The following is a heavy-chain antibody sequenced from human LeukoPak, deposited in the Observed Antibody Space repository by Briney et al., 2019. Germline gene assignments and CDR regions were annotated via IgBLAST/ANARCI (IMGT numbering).Heavy chain of an antibody. CDR1: GVTLSPYW. CDR3: VSGYTSGY. J-gene: IGHJ1*01. Sequence: GGSLRLSCAASGVTLSPYWMTWVRQAPGKGLEWVAAINQDGSGKYYVVSVKGRFTVSRDNAKNSVYLQMNSLRAEDTAVYYCVSGYTSGYWGQGTRVTVSS. CDR2: INQDGSGK. V-gene: IGHV3-7*01. D-gene: IGHD6-19*01.